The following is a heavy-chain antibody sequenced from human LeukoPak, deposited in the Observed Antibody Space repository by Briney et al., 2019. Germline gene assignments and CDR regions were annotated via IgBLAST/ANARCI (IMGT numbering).Heavy chain of an antibody. Sequence: GGSLRLSCATSGFSFTDYPMNWVGQAPGKRVEWISNIRTTAEGAKYAYYADSVKGRVTISRDDGKNTLYLHMNSLRDDDTAVYYCATDQRYAFDYWGQGILVTVSS. V-gene: IGHV3-48*02. CDR2: IRTTAEGAKYA. CDR3: ATDQRYAFDY. D-gene: IGHD3-9*01. J-gene: IGHJ4*02. CDR1: GFSFTDYP.